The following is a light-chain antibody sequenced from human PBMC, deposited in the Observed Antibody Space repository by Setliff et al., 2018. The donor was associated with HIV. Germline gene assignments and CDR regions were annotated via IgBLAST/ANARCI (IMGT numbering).Light chain of an antibody. Sequence: SYELTQAPSVSVAPGETASISYGGSNVGSYNVHWYQQKPGLAPVLVIYYGRDRPSGVPDRFSASTSGNTATLTISGAEAGAEADYYCQVWNTDSHHPVFGTGTKVTVL. CDR3: QVWNTDSHHPV. V-gene: IGLV3-21*04. CDR1: NVGSYN. J-gene: IGLJ1*01. CDR2: YGR.